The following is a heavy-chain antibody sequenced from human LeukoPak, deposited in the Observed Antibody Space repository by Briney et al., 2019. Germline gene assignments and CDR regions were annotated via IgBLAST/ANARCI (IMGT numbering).Heavy chain of an antibody. V-gene: IGHV3-66*01. CDR1: GFTVSSNY. D-gene: IGHD2-2*01. Sequence: GGSLRLSSAASGFTVSSNYMSWVRQAPGKGLEWVSVIYSGGSTYYADSVKGRFTISRDNSKNTLYLQMNSLRAEDTAVYYCARDGGSAMPFDYWGQGTLVTVSS. CDR3: ARDGGSAMPFDY. CDR2: IYSGGST. J-gene: IGHJ4*02.